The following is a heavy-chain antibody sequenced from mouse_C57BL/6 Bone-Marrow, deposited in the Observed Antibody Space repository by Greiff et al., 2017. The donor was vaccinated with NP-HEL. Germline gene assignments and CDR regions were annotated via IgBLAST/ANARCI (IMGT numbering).Heavy chain of an antibody. Sequence: QVQLQQPGAELVMPGASVKLSCKASGYTFTSYWMHWVKQRPGQGLEWIGEIDPSDSYTNYNQKFKGKSTLTVDKSSSTAYMQLSSLTSEDSAVYYCARARLAPYYGSSYDFDYWGQGTTLTVSA. CDR2: IDPSDSYT. V-gene: IGHV1-69*01. CDR3: ARARLAPYYGSSYDFDY. D-gene: IGHD1-1*01. CDR1: GYTFTSYW. J-gene: IGHJ2*01.